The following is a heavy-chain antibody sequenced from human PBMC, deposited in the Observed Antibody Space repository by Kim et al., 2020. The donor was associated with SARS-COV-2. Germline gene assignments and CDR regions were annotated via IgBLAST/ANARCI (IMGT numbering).Heavy chain of an antibody. CDR2: ISYDGTHK. Sequence: GGSLRLSCVASGFTLGNYAMHWVRQAPGKGLEWVAVISYDGTHKDYADSVKGRITVSRDNSKSALYIQLNNLGAEDTAVYYCVRTTGTPRNPPFDYWGQGTLVTVSS. CDR3: VRTTGTPRNPPFDY. J-gene: IGHJ4*02. D-gene: IGHD7-27*01. V-gene: IGHV3-30*04. CDR1: GFTLGNYA.